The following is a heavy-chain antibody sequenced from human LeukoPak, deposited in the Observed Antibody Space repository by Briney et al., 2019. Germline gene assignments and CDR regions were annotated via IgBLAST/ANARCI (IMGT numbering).Heavy chain of an antibody. D-gene: IGHD3-22*01. Sequence: GGSLRLSCAASGFTVSSNYMSWVRQALPGKGLEWVSTIYSGGSTYYADSVKGRFTISRDNSKNTLYLQMNSLRAEDTAVYYCAREDTSGYQISWGQGTLVTVSS. CDR1: GFTVSSNY. CDR2: IYSGGST. V-gene: IGHV3-53*01. J-gene: IGHJ1*01. CDR3: AREDTSGYQIS.